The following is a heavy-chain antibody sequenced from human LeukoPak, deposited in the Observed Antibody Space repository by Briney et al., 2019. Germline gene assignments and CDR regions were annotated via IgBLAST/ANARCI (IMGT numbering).Heavy chain of an antibody. J-gene: IGHJ3*02. V-gene: IGHV3-23*01. CDR2: ISGNGGAT. Sequence: GGSLRLPCAASGFTFSSYGMTWVRQAPGEGLEWISSISGNGGATYYADSVKGRFTISRDNSKNTLNLQLYSLRAEDTAVYYCARGTSYYDILTGFDIWGQGTMVTVSS. D-gene: IGHD3-9*01. CDR1: GFTFSSYG. CDR3: ARGTSYYDILTGFDI.